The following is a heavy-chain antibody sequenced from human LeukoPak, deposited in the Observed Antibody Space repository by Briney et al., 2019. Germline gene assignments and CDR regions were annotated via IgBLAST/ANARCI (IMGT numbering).Heavy chain of an antibody. V-gene: IGHV4-4*07. Sequence: KTSETLSLTCTVSGGSISSYYWSWIRQPAGKGLEWIGRIYTSGSTNYNPSLKSRVTMSVDTSKNQFSLKLSSVTAADTAVYYCARDYKVPALVSYYFDYWGQGTLVTVSS. D-gene: IGHD2-2*01. CDR2: IYTSGST. J-gene: IGHJ4*02. CDR1: GGSISSYY. CDR3: ARDYKVPALVSYYFDY.